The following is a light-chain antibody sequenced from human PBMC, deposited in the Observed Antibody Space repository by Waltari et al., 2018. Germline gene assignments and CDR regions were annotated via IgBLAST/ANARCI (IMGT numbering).Light chain of an antibody. CDR1: QSVDTY. V-gene: IGKV3-11*01. Sequence: EIVLTQSPGTLSLSPGESATLSCRASQSVDTYLAWYQKKPGQAPRLLIYDASTRATGIPARFSGSGSGTDFTLTISSLEPEDFAVYYCQQRSSWFTFGGGTKVE. CDR2: DAS. J-gene: IGKJ4*01. CDR3: QQRSSWFT.